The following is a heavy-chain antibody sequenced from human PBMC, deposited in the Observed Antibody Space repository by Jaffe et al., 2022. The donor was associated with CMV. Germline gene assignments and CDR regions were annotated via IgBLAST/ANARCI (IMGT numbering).Heavy chain of an antibody. J-gene: IGHJ4*02. CDR1: GGSISSYY. D-gene: IGHD5-12*01. Sequence: QVQLQESGPGLVKPSETLSLTCTVSGGSISSYYWSWIRQPPGKGLEWIGYIYYSGSTNYNPSLKSRVTISVDTSKNQFSLKLSSVTAADTAVYYCARLAPEGYNIAPYFDYWGQGTLVTVSS. CDR3: ARLAPEGYNIAPYFDY. CDR2: IYYSGST. V-gene: IGHV4-59*08.